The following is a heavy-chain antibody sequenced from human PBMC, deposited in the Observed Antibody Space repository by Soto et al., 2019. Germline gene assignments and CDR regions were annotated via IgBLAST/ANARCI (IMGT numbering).Heavy chain of an antibody. CDR2: FGSSGNT. J-gene: IGHJ4*02. CDR1: GFNFSNYG. D-gene: IGHD3-10*01. V-gene: IGHV3-23*01. CDR3: AKRGEKTGRNFDC. Sequence: GGSLSLSWAASGFNFSNYGMSWIRQAPGKGLEWVSTFGSSGNTYYADSVKGRFTISRDNSRNTLYLQMSSLRAEDTAIYYCAKRGEKTGRNFDCWGQGTLVTVS.